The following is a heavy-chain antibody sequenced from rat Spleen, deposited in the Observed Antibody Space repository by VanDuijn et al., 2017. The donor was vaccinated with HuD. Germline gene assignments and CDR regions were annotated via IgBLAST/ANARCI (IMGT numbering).Heavy chain of an antibody. CDR1: GFNFKDYW. CDR2: INKDSSTI. J-gene: IGHJ2*01. Sequence: EVKLVESGGGLVQPGRSLKLSCAASGFNFKDYWMGWVRQAPGKGLEWVGEINKDSSTIKYTPSLKDKFTISRDNAQNTLFLQMSKLGSEDTAIYFCVREEFGVDYWGQGVMVTVSS. CDR3: VREEFGVDY. D-gene: IGHD4-3*01. V-gene: IGHV4-2*01.